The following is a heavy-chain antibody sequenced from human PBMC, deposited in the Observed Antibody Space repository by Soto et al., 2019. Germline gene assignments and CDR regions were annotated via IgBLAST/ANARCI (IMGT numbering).Heavy chain of an antibody. CDR1: GYTFTGYY. V-gene: IGHV1-2*04. J-gene: IGHJ6*03. CDR3: ARGPNYYYYMDV. CDR2: INPNSGGT. Sequence: ASLKVSCKASGYTFTGYYMHWVRQAPGQGLEWMGWINPNSGGTKYAQKFQGWVTMTRDTSISTAYMELSRLRSDDTAVYYCARGPNYYYYMDVWGRGTTVTVSS.